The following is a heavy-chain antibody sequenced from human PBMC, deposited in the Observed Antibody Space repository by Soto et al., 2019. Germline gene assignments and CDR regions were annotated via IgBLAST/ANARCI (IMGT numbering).Heavy chain of an antibody. J-gene: IGHJ6*02. CDR2: IYDSGST. Sequence: QVQLQESGPGLVKPSETLSLTCTVSAGSISNYYWSWIRQPPGKGLEWIGYIYDSGSTNYNPSLKSRVTISVDTSKNHCSLKLSSVTAADTAVYYCARSLGGYCGTTSCSFYYGLDAWGQGTTVIVSS. D-gene: IGHD2-2*01. CDR3: ARSLGGYCGTTSCSFYYGLDA. V-gene: IGHV4-59*01. CDR1: AGSISNYY.